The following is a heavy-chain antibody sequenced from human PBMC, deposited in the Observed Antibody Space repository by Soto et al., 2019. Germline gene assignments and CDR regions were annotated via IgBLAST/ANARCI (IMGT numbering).Heavy chain of an antibody. D-gene: IGHD3-22*01. J-gene: IGHJ5*02. Sequence: PSETLSLTCTVSGGSISSYYWSWIRQPAGKGLEWIGRIYTSGSTNYNPSLKSRVTMSVDTSKNQFSLKLSSVTAADTAVYYCARDLTYYDSSGYRNWFDPWGQGTLVTVSS. V-gene: IGHV4-4*07. CDR2: IYTSGST. CDR1: GGSISSYY. CDR3: ARDLTYYDSSGYRNWFDP.